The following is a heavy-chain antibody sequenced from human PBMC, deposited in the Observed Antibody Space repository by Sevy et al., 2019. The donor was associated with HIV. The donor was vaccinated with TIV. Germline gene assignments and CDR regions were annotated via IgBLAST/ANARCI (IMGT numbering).Heavy chain of an antibody. J-gene: IGHJ4*02. CDR1: GFTFSTYA. D-gene: IGHD7-27*01. Sequence: GGSLRLSCAVSGFTFSTYAMHWVRQAPGKGLECVAIVSSDGSEINYTDSVKGRFTISRDNSRNTLYLQMNSLRTEDTALYYCAREQLGGIDYWGQGPLVTVSS. V-gene: IGHV3-30-3*01. CDR3: AREQLGGIDY. CDR2: VSSDGSEI.